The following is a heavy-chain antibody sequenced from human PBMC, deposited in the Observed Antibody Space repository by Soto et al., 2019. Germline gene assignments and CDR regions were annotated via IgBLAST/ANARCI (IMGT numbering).Heavy chain of an antibody. CDR3: AKCAYSGYPERCGMDV. CDR1: GYTFTTYG. Sequence: QVQLVQSGAEVKKPGASVKVSCKASGYTFTTYGLSWVRQAPGQGVEWMGWISAYNGNTNSAQKFQGRVTMTTDTSTSTAYMELRSLRSDDKAVYYCAKCAYSGYPERCGMDVWGHGTTVTVSS. D-gene: IGHD5-12*01. J-gene: IGHJ6*02. CDR2: ISAYNGNT. V-gene: IGHV1-18*04.